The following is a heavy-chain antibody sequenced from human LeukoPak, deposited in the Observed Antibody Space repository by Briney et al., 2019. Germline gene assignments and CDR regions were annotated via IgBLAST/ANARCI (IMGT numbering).Heavy chain of an antibody. Sequence: PGGSLRLSCAASGFIVDDYAMYWVRQAPGKGLEWVSLISGDGGSTYYADSVKGRFTISRDNSKNTLYLEMGSLRAEDTAVYYCARSPYYYGSGSYQDYWGQGTLVTVSS. D-gene: IGHD3-10*01. V-gene: IGHV3-43*02. CDR1: GFIVDDYA. CDR2: ISGDGGST. CDR3: ARSPYYYGSGSYQDY. J-gene: IGHJ4*02.